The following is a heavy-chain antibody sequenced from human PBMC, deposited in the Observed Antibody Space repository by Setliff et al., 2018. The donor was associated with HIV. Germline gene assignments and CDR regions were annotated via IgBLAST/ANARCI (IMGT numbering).Heavy chain of an antibody. CDR1: GGSINSHY. V-gene: IGHV4-59*11. CDR2: LNHGGTT. CDR3: ARRRASSYKGTDY. Sequence: SETLSLTCTVSGGSINSHYWSWIRQSPGEGLEWIGTLNHGGTTDYNPSLKSRVTISVDTSKNQFSLKLSSVTAADTAVYYCARRRASSYKGTDYWGQGTLVTVSS. D-gene: IGHD2-15*01. J-gene: IGHJ4*02.